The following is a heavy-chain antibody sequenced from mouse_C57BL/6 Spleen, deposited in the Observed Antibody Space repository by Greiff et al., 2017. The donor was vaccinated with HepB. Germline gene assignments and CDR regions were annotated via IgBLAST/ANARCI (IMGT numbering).Heavy chain of an antibody. J-gene: IGHJ2*01. D-gene: IGHD1-1*01. CDR3: ARGDYYGSSDYFDY. CDR1: GYSFTGYF. CDR2: INPYNGDT. Sequence: VQLQQSGPELVKPGDSVKISCQASGYSFTGYFMNWVMQSHGKSLEWIGRINPYNGDTFYNQKFKGKATLTVDKSSSTAHMELRSLTSEDSAVYYCARGDYYGSSDYFDYWGQGTTLTVSS. V-gene: IGHV1-20*01.